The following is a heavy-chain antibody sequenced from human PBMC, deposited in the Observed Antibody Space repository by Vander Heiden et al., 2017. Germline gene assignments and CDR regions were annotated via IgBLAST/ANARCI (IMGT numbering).Heavy chain of an antibody. Sequence: EVQLLESGGGLVPPGWSLSLSCAASGFPVGSDAMTWVRQAPGKGLEWVSLIGGSGGPIYYADAVKGRFTISRDNSKNTLYLQMNSLRAKDTAIYYCAKVLTGYSAYFQHWGQGTLVTVSS. CDR2: IGGSGGPI. CDR1: GFPVGSDA. CDR3: AKVLTGYSAYFQH. V-gene: IGHV3-23*01. J-gene: IGHJ1*01. D-gene: IGHD3-9*01.